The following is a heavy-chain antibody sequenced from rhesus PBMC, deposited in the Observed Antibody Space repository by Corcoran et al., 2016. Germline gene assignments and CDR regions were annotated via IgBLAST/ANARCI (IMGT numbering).Heavy chain of an antibody. CDR1: GFTFSSYG. CDR3: TRQDTDCFDY. D-gene: IGHD5-24*01. V-gene: IGHV3S16*01. CDR2: ISSASSYI. Sequence: EVQLVESGGGLVQPGGSLRLSCAASGFTFSSYGMSWVRQAPGKGLEWVSSISSASSYIYYADSVKGRFTISRDNAKNSLSLQMNSLRAEDTAVFYCTRQDTDCFDYWGQGVLVTVSS. J-gene: IGHJ4*01.